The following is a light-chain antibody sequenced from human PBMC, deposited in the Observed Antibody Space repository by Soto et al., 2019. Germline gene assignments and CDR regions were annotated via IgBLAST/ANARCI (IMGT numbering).Light chain of an antibody. CDR2: AAS. V-gene: IGKV1-39*01. CDR3: HQSYTTPAPT. J-gene: IGKJ4*01. CDR1: QSITTN. Sequence: DIQMTQSPSSLSASIGDRVNINCRASQSITTNLTWYQQKPGKAPKLLIYAASNLPSGAPSRFSGSGSGTDFTLTISGLQPDDSATYHCHQSYTTPAPTFGGGTKVDI.